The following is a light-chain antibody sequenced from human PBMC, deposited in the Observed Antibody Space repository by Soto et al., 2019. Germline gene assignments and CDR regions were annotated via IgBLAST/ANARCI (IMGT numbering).Light chain of an antibody. CDR1: KSVLYSSNNKNY. V-gene: IGKV4-1*01. CDR3: QQYYSTPS. CDR2: WAS. Sequence: DIVVTQSPGSLAVSLGERATINCKSRKSVLYSSNNKNYLAWYQQKPGQPPTLLIYWASTRESGVPDRFSGSGSGTDFTLTTSSLQAEDVAVYYCQQYYSTPSFGGGTKVEIK. J-gene: IGKJ4*01.